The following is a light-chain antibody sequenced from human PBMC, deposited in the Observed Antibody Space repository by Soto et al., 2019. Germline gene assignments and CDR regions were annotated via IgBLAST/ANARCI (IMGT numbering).Light chain of an antibody. J-gene: IGKJ2*01. V-gene: IGKV3-15*01. CDR2: GAS. Sequence: EIVMTQSPATLSVSPGERATLSCRASQSVSSNLAWYQQKPGQAPRLLIYGASTRATGIPARFGGSGSGTEFTLTISSLQSEDFAVYYCQQYNNWPRRAYTFGQGTKLEIK. CDR3: QQYNNWPRRAYT. CDR1: QSVSSN.